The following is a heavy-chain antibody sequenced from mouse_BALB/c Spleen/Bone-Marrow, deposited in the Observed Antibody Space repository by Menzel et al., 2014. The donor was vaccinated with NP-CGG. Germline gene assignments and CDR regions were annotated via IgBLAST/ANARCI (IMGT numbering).Heavy chain of an antibody. V-gene: IGHV4-1*02. J-gene: IGHJ3*01. CDR1: GFDFSGYW. CDR2: INPDSSTI. CDR3: ARLGYYGGFAY. D-gene: IGHD2-3*01. Sequence: EVKVVESGGGLVQPGGSLKLSCAASGFDFSGYWMSWVRQAPGKGLEWIGEINPDSSTINYTPSLKDRFIISRDNAKNTLYLQMSKVRSEDTALYYCARLGYYGGFAYWGRGTLVTVSA.